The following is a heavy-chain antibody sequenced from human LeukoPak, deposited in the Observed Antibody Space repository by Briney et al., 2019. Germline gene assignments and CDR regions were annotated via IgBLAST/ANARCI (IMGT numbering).Heavy chain of an antibody. V-gene: IGHV4-34*01. CDR2: INHSGST. CDR1: GGSFSGYY. D-gene: IGHD3-22*01. Sequence: SETLSLTCAVYGGSFSGYYWSWIRQPPGKGLEWIGEINHSGSTNYNPSLKSRVTISVDTSKNQFSLKLSSVTAADTAVYHCARDGYYYDSSGYQNYFDYWGQGTLVTVSS. J-gene: IGHJ4*02. CDR3: ARDGYYYDSSGYQNYFDY.